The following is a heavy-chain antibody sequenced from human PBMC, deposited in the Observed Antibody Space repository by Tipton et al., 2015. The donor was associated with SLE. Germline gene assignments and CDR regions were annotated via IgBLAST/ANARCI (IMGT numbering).Heavy chain of an antibody. CDR1: GFTVSSNY. D-gene: IGHD2-2*01. CDR2: ISSSGSTM. V-gene: IGHV3-48*03. J-gene: IGHJ4*02. CDR3: ARVAVVVPAADY. Sequence: SLRLSCAASGFTVSSNYMNWVRQAPGKGLEWVSYISSSGSTMYYADSVKGRFTISRDNAKNSLYLQMNSLRAEDTAVYYCARVAVVVPAADYWGQGTLVTVSS.